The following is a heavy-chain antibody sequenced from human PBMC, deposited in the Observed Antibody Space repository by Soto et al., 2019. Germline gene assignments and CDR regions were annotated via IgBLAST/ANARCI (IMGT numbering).Heavy chain of an antibody. CDR1: GFTLNNYW. V-gene: IGHV3-74*01. CDR3: ASGDIAAETFFYYYGRDR. J-gene: IGHJ6*02. Sequence: QLVESGGGLVQPGGSLRLSCAASGFTLNNYWMHWVRQAPGMGLVWVSRINGDATSTSYADSVKGRFTISRDNARNTLYLQMNSLRAEDTALYYCASGDIAAETFFYYYGRDRWGQGTTVTVS. D-gene: IGHD6-13*01. CDR2: INGDATST.